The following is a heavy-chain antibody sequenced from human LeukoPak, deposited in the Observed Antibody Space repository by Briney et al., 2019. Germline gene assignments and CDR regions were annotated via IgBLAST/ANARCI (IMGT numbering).Heavy chain of an antibody. V-gene: IGHV1-69*05. Sequence: ASVMVSCKASGGTFSSYAISWVRQAPGQGLEWMGGIIPIFGTANYAQKFQGRVTITTDESTSTAYMELSSLRSEDTAVYYCAREPGGGAFGELPFDYWGQGTLVTVSS. J-gene: IGHJ4*02. CDR3: AREPGGGAFGELPFDY. D-gene: IGHD3-10*01. CDR2: IIPIFGTA. CDR1: GGTFSSYA.